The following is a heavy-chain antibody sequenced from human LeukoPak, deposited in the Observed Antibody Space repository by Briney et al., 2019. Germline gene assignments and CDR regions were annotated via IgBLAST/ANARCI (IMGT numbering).Heavy chain of an antibody. D-gene: IGHD6-13*01. V-gene: IGHV1-69*04. CDR3: ARTSGSSSWSSFDP. J-gene: IGHJ5*02. CDR2: IIPILGIA. CDR1: GGTFSSYA. Sequence: SVKVSCKASGGTFSSYAISWVQQAPGQGLEWMGRIIPILGIANYAQKFQGRVTITADKSTSTAYMELSSLRSEDTAVYYCARTSGSSSWSSFDPWGQGTLVTVSS.